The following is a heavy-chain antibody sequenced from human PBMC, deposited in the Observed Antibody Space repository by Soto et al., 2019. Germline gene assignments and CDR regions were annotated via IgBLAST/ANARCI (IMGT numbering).Heavy chain of an antibody. J-gene: IGHJ4*02. CDR3: ARLDSSSWAFDY. CDR2: INSDGSDT. CDR1: GFTFSSYW. V-gene: IGHV3-74*01. Sequence: GGSLRLFCAASGFTFSSYWVNWVRQGPGKGLVWVSRINSDGSDTSYADSVKGRFTISRDNAKNTLYLQMNSLRAEDTAVYYCARLDSSSWAFDYWGQGTLVTVSS. D-gene: IGHD6-13*01.